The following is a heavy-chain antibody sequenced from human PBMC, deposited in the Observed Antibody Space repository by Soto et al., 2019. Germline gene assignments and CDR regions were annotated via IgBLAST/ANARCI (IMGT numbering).Heavy chain of an antibody. CDR2: IKPVFGSP. CDR1: GDTFSSYG. Sequence: QVQLVQSGAEVKKPGSSVKVSCKTSGDTFSSYGINWVRLAPGQGLEWMGGIKPVFGSPVYARKFEGRLTMPADESTSTAYIQLSSLKSEDTAVYYCAREVVEGRSVWLDPWGQGTLVSVSS. J-gene: IGHJ5*02. CDR3: AREVVEGRSVWLDP. V-gene: IGHV1-69*01. D-gene: IGHD2-15*01.